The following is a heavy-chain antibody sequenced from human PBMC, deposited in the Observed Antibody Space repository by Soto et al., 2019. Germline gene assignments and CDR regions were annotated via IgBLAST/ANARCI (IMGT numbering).Heavy chain of an antibody. D-gene: IGHD6-13*01. J-gene: IGHJ4*02. CDR2: ISSSNSYI. CDR3: ARGVSSSFDY. Sequence: GESLKISCAASGFTFSSYSMNWVRQAPGKGLEWVSSISSSNSYIYYADSVKGRFTISRDNAKNSLYLQMNSLRAEDTAVYYCARGVSSSFDYWGQGTLVTVSS. V-gene: IGHV3-21*01. CDR1: GFTFSSYS.